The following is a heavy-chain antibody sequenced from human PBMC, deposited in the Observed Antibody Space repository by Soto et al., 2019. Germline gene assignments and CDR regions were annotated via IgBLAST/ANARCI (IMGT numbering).Heavy chain of an antibody. D-gene: IGHD6-13*01. J-gene: IGHJ5*02. CDR2: ISAYNGNT. CDR1: GYTFTSYG. V-gene: IGHV1-18*01. CDR3: ARGIAAAGTEGSWFDP. Sequence: ASVKVSCKASGYTFTSYGISWVRQAPGQGLEWMGWISAYNGNTNYAQKLQGRVTMTTDTSTSTAYMELRSLRSDDTAVYYRARGIAAAGTEGSWFDPWGQGTLVTVSS.